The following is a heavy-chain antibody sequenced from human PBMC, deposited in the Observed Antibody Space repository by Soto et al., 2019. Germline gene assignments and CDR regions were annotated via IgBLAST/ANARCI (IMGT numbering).Heavy chain of an antibody. CDR2: MNTNSGNT. CDR3: ASPRVTMVRGVISNDY. Sequence: QVQLVQSGAEVKKPGASVKVSCKASGYTFTSYDINWVRQATGQGLEWMGWMNTNSGNTGYAQKFQGRVTMTRNTSISTAYMELSSLRSEDTAVYYCASPRVTMVRGVISNDYWGQGTLVTVSS. J-gene: IGHJ4*02. CDR1: GYTFTSYD. D-gene: IGHD3-10*01. V-gene: IGHV1-8*01.